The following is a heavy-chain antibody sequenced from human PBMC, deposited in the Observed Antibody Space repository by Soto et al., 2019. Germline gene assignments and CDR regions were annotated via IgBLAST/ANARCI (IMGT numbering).Heavy chain of an antibody. Sequence: SESLSLACRLSSGSFSRNYWYWTRQSPGKGREWVGDMYFGGTTSYYPSLKCRVTISLETSNNECSLWLSSVTASDTAVYYWARLGAYYQSLYPCGPGTLVTVSS. D-gene: IGHD2-21*01. CDR3: ARLGAYYQSLYP. CDR2: MYFGGTT. V-gene: IGHV4-59*08. CDR1: SGSFSRNY. J-gene: IGHJ5*02.